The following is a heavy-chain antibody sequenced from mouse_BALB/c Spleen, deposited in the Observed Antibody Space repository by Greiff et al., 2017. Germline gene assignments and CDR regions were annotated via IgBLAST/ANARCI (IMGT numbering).Heavy chain of an antibody. CDR3: ASPGSSYWYFDV. CDR1: GYSITSDYA. J-gene: IGHJ1*01. D-gene: IGHD1-1*01. CDR2: ISYSGST. Sequence: EVKVEESGPGLVKPSQSLSLTCTVTGYSITSDYAWNWIRQFPGNKLEWMGYISYSGSTSYNPSLKSRISITRDTSKNQFFLQLNSVTTEDTATYYCASPGSSYWYFDVWGAGTTVTVSS. V-gene: IGHV3-2*02.